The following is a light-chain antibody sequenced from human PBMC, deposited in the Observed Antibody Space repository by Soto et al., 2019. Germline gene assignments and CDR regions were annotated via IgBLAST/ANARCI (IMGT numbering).Light chain of an antibody. V-gene: IGKV3D-11*03. CDR1: QALNTR. CDR2: LTS. CDR3: QHYVTSLTT. J-gene: IGKJ1*01. Sequence: EIVLTQSPATLSAFPGDRVTLSCRASQALNTRLAWYQHKPGQAPRLLIYLTSNRAAGVPARFSAWGSETDFTLTISDVEPEDFAVYYCQHYVTSLTTFGPGTKVDIK.